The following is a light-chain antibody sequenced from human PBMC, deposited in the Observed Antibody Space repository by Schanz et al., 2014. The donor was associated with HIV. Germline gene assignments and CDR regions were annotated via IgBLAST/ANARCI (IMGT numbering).Light chain of an antibody. Sequence: EIVLTQSPGTLSLSPGERATLSCRASQSVSSSYLAWYQQKPGQAPRLLIYRASTRATGIPARFSGSGSGTDFTLTISSLEPEDFAVYYCQQYNTWPRTFGQGTKVELK. J-gene: IGKJ1*01. CDR3: QQYNTWPRT. CDR1: QSVSSSY. CDR2: RAS. V-gene: IGKV3-20*01.